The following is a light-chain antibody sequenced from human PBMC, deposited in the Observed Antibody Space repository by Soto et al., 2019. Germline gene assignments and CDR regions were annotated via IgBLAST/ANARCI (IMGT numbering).Light chain of an antibody. J-gene: IGKJ5*01. V-gene: IGKV3-15*01. Sequence: IVLTQSPDTLSLSPGERVTLSCRASQSVSTNLAWYQQRPGQAPRLLIYGASARATGIPDRFSGSGAGTEFTLTISSLQSEDFAVYYCHQYNNWRTFGQGTRLEIK. CDR1: QSVSTN. CDR3: HQYNNWRT. CDR2: GAS.